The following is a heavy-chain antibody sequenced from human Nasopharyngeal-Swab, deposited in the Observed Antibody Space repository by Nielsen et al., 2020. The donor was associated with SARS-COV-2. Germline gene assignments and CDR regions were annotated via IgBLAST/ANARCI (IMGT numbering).Heavy chain of an antibody. CDR2: IYTSGST. Sequence: SETLSLTCTVSGCSISSYYWSWIRQPAGKGLEWIGRIYTSGSTNYNPSLKSRVTMSVDTSKNQFSLKLSSVTAADTAVYYCARGSRFTIFGVVPDYYYGMDVWGQGTTVTVSS. CDR1: GCSISSYY. CDR3: ARGSRFTIFGVVPDYYYGMDV. J-gene: IGHJ6*02. V-gene: IGHV4-4*07. D-gene: IGHD3-3*01.